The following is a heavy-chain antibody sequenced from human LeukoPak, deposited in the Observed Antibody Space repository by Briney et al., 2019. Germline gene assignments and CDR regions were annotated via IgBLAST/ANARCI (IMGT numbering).Heavy chain of an antibody. CDR3: ARSLDTAMAH. CDR2: INPRSGDT. D-gene: IGHD5-18*01. V-gene: IGHV1-2*02. Sequence: ASVKVSCKASGYPFTGYYLHWVRQGPGQGLEWMGWINPRSGDTNYTQKFQGRVTMTSDTSISTAYMELSRLTSDDTAVYYCARSLDTAMAHWGQGTLVTVSS. J-gene: IGHJ4*02. CDR1: GYPFTGYY.